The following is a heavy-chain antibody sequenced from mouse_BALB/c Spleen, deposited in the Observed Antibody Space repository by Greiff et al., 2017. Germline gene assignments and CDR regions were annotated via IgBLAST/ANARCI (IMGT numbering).Heavy chain of an antibody. J-gene: IGHJ3*01. V-gene: IGHV1-9*01. CDR2: ILPGSGST. D-gene: IGHD1-1*01. CDR3: ARSGSTGQFAY. Sequence: VQLQQSGAELMKPGASVKISCKATGYTFSSYWIEWVKQRPGHGLEWIGEILPGSGSTNYNEKFKGKATFTADTSSNTAYMQLSSLTSEDSAVYYCARSGSTGQFAYWGQGTLVTVSA. CDR1: GYTFSSYW.